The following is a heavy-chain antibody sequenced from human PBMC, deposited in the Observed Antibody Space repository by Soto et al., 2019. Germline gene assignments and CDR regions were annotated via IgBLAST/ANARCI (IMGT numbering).Heavy chain of an antibody. V-gene: IGHV3-15*01. J-gene: IGHJ4*02. CDR2: IKSKTDGGTT. CDR3: ATGRSSYTRIPN. CDR1: GFTFNNAW. Sequence: PGGSLRLSCAPSGFTFNNAWISWVRQAPGKGLEWVGRIKSKTDGGTTDYAAPVKGRFAISRDDSKNTLYLQMTSLKPEDTAMYYCATGRSSYTRIPNWGQGTLVTVSS. D-gene: IGHD3-16*01.